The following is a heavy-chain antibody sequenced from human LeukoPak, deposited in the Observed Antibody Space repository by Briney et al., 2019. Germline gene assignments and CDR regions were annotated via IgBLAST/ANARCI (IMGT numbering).Heavy chain of an antibody. CDR2: IYYSGST. Sequence: SETLSLTCSVSGGSISSTNYYWGWIRQPPGKGLEWIGNIYYSGSTYFNPSLESRVTISVDTSKNQFSLKLSSVTAADTAVYYCARRGGRHYGDYYYYMDVWGKGTTVTVSS. J-gene: IGHJ6*03. CDR3: ARRGGRHYGDYYYYMDV. V-gene: IGHV4-39*01. CDR1: GGSISSTNYY. D-gene: IGHD4-17*01.